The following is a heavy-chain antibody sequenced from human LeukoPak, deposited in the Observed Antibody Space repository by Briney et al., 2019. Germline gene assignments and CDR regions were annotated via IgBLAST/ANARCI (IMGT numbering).Heavy chain of an antibody. J-gene: IGHJ4*02. CDR3: AKDSLADIDY. D-gene: IGHD3-16*01. V-gene: IGHV3-74*01. CDR2: INSDGSSA. Sequence: PGGSLRLSCEASEFTLKDYWMHWVRQGPGKGLVWVSRINSDGSSASYADSVKGRFTISRDNAKNTLYLQMNSLRAEDTAVYYCAKDSLADIDYWGQGTLVTVSS. CDR1: EFTLKDYW.